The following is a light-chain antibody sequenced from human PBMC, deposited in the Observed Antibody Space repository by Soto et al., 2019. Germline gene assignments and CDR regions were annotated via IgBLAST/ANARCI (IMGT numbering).Light chain of an antibody. CDR1: QSINW. CDR3: QHYDTYSPMWT. CDR2: EAS. Sequence: DIQLAQSPSTLSASVGDRITITCRATQSINWLAWYQQKPGKAPKLLIFEASRLESGVPSRFSGSGSGTVFTLTISSLQPDDFGTYYCQHYDTYSPMWTFGQGTKVDVK. J-gene: IGKJ1*01. V-gene: IGKV1-5*03.